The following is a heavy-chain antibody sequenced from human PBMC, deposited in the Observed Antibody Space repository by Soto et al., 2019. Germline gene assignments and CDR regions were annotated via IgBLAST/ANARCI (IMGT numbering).Heavy chain of an antibody. CDR3: ALGRRYSSGWHPPFFDY. J-gene: IGHJ4*02. V-gene: IGHV4-59*01. CDR2: IYYSGST. D-gene: IGHD6-19*01. Sequence: QVQLQESGPGLVKPSETLSLTCTVSGGSISSYYWSWIRQPPGKGLEWIGYIYYSGSTNYNPSLKSRVTISVDTSKNQFSLKLSSVTAADTAVYYCALGRRYSSGWHPPFFDYWGQGTLVTVSS. CDR1: GGSISSYY.